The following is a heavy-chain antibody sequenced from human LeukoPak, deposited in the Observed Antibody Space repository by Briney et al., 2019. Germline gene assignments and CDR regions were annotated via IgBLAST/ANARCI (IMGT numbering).Heavy chain of an antibody. CDR1: GFTFSSYG. V-gene: IGHV3-33*01. CDR3: ARDPLAGSWYYFDY. CDR2: IWYDGSNK. J-gene: IGHJ4*02. Sequence: GGSLRLSCAASGFTFSSYGMHWVRQAPGKGLEWVAVIWYDGSNKYYADSVKGRFTISRDNSKNTLYLQMNSLRAEDTAVYYCARDPLAGSWYYFDYWGQGTLVTGSS. D-gene: IGHD6-13*01.